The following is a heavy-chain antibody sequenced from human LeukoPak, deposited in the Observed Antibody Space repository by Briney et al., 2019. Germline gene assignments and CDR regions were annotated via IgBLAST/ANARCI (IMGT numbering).Heavy chain of an antibody. V-gene: IGHV3-23*01. J-gene: IGHJ3*02. D-gene: IGHD2-15*01. CDR3: AKEIYCSGGSCYSDAFDI. Sequence: PGGSLRLSCAASGFTFSSYAMSWVRQAPGKGLEWVSAISGSGGSTYYADSVKGRFTISRDNSKNTLYPQMNSLRAEDTAVYYCAKEIYCSGGSCYSDAFDIWGQGTMVTVSS. CDR1: GFTFSSYA. CDR2: ISGSGGST.